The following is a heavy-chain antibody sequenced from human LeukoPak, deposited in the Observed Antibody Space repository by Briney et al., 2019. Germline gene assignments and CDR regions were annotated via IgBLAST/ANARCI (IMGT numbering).Heavy chain of an antibody. Sequence: GGSLRLSCAASGFTFDDYAMHWVRQAPGKGLEWVSLISGDGGSTYYADSVKGRFTISRDNSKNSLYLQMNSLRTEDTALASCAKDIRGYPGYWGQGTLVTVSS. J-gene: IGHJ4*02. CDR3: AKDIRGYPGY. CDR1: GFTFDDYA. V-gene: IGHV3-43*02. D-gene: IGHD5-12*01. CDR2: ISGDGGST.